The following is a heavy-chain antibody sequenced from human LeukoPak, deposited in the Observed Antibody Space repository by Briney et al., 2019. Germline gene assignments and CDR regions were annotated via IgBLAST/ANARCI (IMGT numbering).Heavy chain of an antibody. CDR1: GFTFSDYY. J-gene: IGHJ4*02. CDR2: ISPSGSTI. V-gene: IGHV3-11*04. Sequence: GGSLRLSCTASGFTFSDYYMCWMRQAPGKGPEWVSFISPSGSTIYYSDSVKGRFTISRDNAKNSLYLQMNSLRAEDTAVYYCASTWGFCYWGQGTLVTVSS. CDR3: ASTWGFCY. D-gene: IGHD3-16*01.